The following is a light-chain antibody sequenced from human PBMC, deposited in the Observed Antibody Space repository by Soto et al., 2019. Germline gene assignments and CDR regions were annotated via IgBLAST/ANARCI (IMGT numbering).Light chain of an antibody. Sequence: EIQITQPLSTLSAFVGARFIIPCRASKTVGGWMAWYQQKPGKAPKLLISDVSTLERGVPSRFSGSGSATEFTLTISGLQPDDFATYYCQQYKDYVYTFGQGTKVESK. CDR3: QQYKDYVYT. J-gene: IGKJ2*01. CDR2: DVS. V-gene: IGKV1-5*01. CDR1: KTVGGW.